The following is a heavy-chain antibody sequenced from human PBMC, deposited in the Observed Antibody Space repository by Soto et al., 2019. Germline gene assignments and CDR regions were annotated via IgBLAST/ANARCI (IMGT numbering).Heavy chain of an antibody. J-gene: IGHJ2*01. Sequence: QITLNESGPTLVKPTQTLTLTCTFSGFSLGTSGVGVAWIRQPPGKALEWLALTYWDADKRYTPSLKSRLPITKDTSKRQVFLTLTHMDPVDTATYYCAHRGGGIVDWYFDLWGRGTPVIVSS. D-gene: IGHD1-26*01. CDR1: GFSLGTSGVG. CDR2: TYWDADK. V-gene: IGHV2-5*02. CDR3: AHRGGGIVDWYFDL.